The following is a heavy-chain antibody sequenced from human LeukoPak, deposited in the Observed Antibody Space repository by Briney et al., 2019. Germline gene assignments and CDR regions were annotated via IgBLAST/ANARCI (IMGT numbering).Heavy chain of an antibody. J-gene: IGHJ4*02. CDR2: IYYSGTT. D-gene: IGHD1-26*01. CDR3: ARGQSWDYFDY. CDR1: GGSISSYY. V-gene: IGHV4-59*01. Sequence: PSETLSLTCTVSGGSISSYYWSWIRQPPGKGLEWIGYIYYSGTTNYNPYLKSRVTISVDTSKNQFSMKLRSVTAADTAVYYCARGQSWDYFDYWGQGTLVTVSS.